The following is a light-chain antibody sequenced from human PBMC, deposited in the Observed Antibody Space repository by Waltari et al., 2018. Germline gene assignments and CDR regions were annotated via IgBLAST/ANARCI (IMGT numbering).Light chain of an antibody. J-gene: IGKJ1*01. CDR1: QSISTY. CDR2: AAS. Sequence: DIQMTQSPSSLSASVGDRVTITCRASQSISTYLHWYQHIPGTAPNLLIYAASTLQSGVPSRFSGSGSGTDFTLTISRLQPEDFATYYCQQSSSTRPTFAQGTKVEVK. CDR3: QQSSSTRPT. V-gene: IGKV1-39*01.